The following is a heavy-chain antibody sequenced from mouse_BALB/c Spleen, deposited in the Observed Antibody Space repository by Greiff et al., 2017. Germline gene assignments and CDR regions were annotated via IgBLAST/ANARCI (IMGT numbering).Heavy chain of an antibody. D-gene: IGHD2-4*01. Sequence: EVQGVESGGGLVQPGGSRKLSCAASGFTFRSFGMHWVRQAPEKGLEWVAYISSGSSTIYYADTVKGRFTISRDNPKNTLFLQMTSLRSEDTAMYYCARRYYDYGGAMDYWGQGTSVTVSS. J-gene: IGHJ4*01. CDR1: GFTFRSFG. V-gene: IGHV5-17*02. CDR2: ISSGSSTI. CDR3: ARRYYDYGGAMDY.